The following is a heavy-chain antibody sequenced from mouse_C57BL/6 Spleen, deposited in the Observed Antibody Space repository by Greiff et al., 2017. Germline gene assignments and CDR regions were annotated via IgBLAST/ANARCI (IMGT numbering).Heavy chain of an antibody. CDR3: ARVDYSNYVPFDY. D-gene: IGHD2-5*01. CDR1: GYSITSGYY. J-gene: IGHJ2*01. CDR2: ISYDGSN. V-gene: IGHV3-6*01. Sequence: EVKLMESGPGLVKPSQSLSLTCSVTGYSITSGYYWNWIRQFPGNKLEWMGYISYDGSNNYNPSLKNRISITRDTSKNQFFLKLNSVTTEDTATYYCARVDYSNYVPFDYWGQGTTLTVSS.